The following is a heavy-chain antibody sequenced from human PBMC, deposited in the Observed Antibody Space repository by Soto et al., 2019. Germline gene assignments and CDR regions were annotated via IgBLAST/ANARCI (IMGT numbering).Heavy chain of an antibody. J-gene: IGHJ4*02. CDR1: GGSISSSSYY. CDR2: IYYSGST. Sequence: SETLSLTCTVSGGSISSSSYYWGWIRQPPGKGLEWIGSIYYSGSTYYNPSLKSRVTISVDTSKNRFSLKLSSVTAADTAVYYCARGLYGSGSYYNYWGQGTLVTVSS. D-gene: IGHD3-10*01. CDR3: ARGLYGSGSYYNY. V-gene: IGHV4-39*01.